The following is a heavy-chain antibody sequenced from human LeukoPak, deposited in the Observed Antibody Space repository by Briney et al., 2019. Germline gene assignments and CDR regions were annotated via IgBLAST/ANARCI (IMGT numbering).Heavy chain of an antibody. CDR3: AKDLHIYGSGTDRAFDI. CDR1: GFTFSSYA. J-gene: IGHJ3*02. CDR2: ISGSGGST. Sequence: GGSLRLSCAASGFTFSSYAMSWVRQAPGKGLEWVSAISGSGGSTYYADSVKGRFTISRDNSKNTLYLQMNSLRAEDTAVYYCAKDLHIYGSGTDRAFDIWGQGTMVTVSS. D-gene: IGHD3-10*01. V-gene: IGHV3-23*01.